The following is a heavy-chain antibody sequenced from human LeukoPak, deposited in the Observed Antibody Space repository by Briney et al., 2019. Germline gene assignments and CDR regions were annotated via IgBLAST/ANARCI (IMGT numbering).Heavy chain of an antibody. V-gene: IGHV3-30*18. D-gene: IGHD6-6*01. CDR1: GFTFSSYS. CDR3: AKGGTSSSYSYSDY. J-gene: IGHJ4*02. Sequence: HSGGSLRLSCAASGFTFSSYSMNWVRQAPGKGLEWVAVISYDGSNKYYADSVKGRFTISRDNSKNTLYLQMNSLRAEDTAVFYCAKGGTSSSYSYSDYWGQGTLITVSS. CDR2: ISYDGSNK.